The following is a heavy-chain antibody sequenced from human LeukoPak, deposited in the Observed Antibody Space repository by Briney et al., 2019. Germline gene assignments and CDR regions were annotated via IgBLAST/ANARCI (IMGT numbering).Heavy chain of an antibody. V-gene: IGHV1-18*01. CDR2: ISGYNGNT. CDR3: ARDHYYDSSGYLDY. Sequence: ASVKVSCKASGYTFSSYGINWVRQAPGQGLEWMGWISGYNGNTNYAQKFQGRVTITRDTSASTAYMELSSLRSEDTVVYYCARDHYYDSSGYLDYWGQGTLVTVSS. J-gene: IGHJ4*02. CDR1: GYTFSSYG. D-gene: IGHD3-22*01.